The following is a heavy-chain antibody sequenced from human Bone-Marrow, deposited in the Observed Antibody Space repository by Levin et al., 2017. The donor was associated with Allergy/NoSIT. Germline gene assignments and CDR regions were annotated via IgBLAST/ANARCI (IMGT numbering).Heavy chain of an antibody. D-gene: IGHD3-22*01. CDR3: AGYDTSAYHSPFDY. CDR1: GFIFSNYA. Sequence: GGSLRLSCAASGFIFSNYAMNWVRQAPGKGLEWVSQISGSGGNTHYADSVKGRFTFSRDNSKNTLYLQMNSLRAEDPAVYYCAGYDTSAYHSPFDYWGQGTLVTVSS. V-gene: IGHV3-23*01. CDR2: ISGSGGNT. J-gene: IGHJ4*02.